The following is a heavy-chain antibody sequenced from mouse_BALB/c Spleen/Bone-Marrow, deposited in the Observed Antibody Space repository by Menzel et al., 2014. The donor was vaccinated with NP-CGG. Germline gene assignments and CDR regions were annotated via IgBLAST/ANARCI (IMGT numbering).Heavy chain of an antibody. CDR1: GYTFTRYT. CDR3: TIRYYAMDC. CDR2: INPSSAYT. Sequence: VQLVESGAELARPGASVKMSCQASGYTFTRYTMHWEKQRPGQGLEWIGYINPSSAYTNYNQKFKDKATLTADKSSSTTYMQLSILTSEDSAVYYCTIRYYAMDCWGQGTSVTVSS. D-gene: IGHD1-1*01. V-gene: IGHV1-4*01. J-gene: IGHJ4*01.